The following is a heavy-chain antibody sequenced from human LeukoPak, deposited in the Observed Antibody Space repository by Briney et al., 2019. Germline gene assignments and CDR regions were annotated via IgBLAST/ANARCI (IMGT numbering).Heavy chain of an antibody. D-gene: IGHD3-9*01. CDR2: IYHSGST. CDR3: ASPFDDYNILTGYVN. Sequence: PSETLSLTCAVSGYSISSVYYWGWIRQPPGKGLEWIGSIYHSGSTCYNPSLKSRVTISVDTSKNQFSLKLSSVTAADTAVYYCASPFDDYNILTGYVNWGQGTLVTVSS. V-gene: IGHV4-38-2*01. J-gene: IGHJ4*02. CDR1: GYSISSVYY.